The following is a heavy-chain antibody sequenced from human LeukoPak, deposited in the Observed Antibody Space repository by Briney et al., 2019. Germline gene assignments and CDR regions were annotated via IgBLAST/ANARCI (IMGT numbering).Heavy chain of an antibody. J-gene: IGHJ4*02. CDR2: IYHSGST. CDR3: ARSSSNWYGGYFDY. D-gene: IGHD6-13*01. CDR1: GGSISSGGYY. V-gene: IGHV4-30-2*01. Sequence: PSQTLSLTCTVSGGSISSGGYYWSWIRQPPGKGLEWIGYIYHSGSTYYNPSLKSRVTISVDRSKNQFSLKLSSVTAADTAVYYCARSSSNWYGGYFDYWGQGTLVTVSS.